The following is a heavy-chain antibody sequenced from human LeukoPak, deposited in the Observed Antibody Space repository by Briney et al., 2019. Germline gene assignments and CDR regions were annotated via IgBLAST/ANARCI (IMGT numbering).Heavy chain of an antibody. CDR2: ISGSGGST. Sequence: GSLRLSCAASGFTFISYAMSWVRQAPGKGLEWVSAISGSGGSTYYADSVKGRFTISRDNSKNTLYLQMNSLRAEDTAVYYCVSGSYYDGLVDYWGQGTLVTVSS. D-gene: IGHD1-26*01. CDR1: GFTFISYA. J-gene: IGHJ4*02. CDR3: VSGSYYDGLVDY. V-gene: IGHV3-23*01.